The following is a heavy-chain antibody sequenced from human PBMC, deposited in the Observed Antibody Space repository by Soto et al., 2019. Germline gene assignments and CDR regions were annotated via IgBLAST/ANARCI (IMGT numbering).Heavy chain of an antibody. D-gene: IGHD1-1*01. CDR1: GGMFTAHY. J-gene: IGHJ4*02. CDR3: VRVDKQLGTTFFHH. V-gene: IGHV3-72*01. CDR2: ARNKANSYTT. Sequence: GSFRHSCRGSGGMFTAHYIDGFRQGLEKGQEWVGRARNKANSYTTEYAASVKGRCTISRDDSKNSAYLQMNSLNTEDTAVYYCVRVDKQLGTTFFHHWGQGSLATDSA.